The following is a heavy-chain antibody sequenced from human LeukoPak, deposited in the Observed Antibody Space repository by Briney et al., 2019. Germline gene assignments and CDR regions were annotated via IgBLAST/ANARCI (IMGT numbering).Heavy chain of an antibody. CDR1: GFTFSSYW. CDR2: IKQDGSEK. CDR3: ARVLRDGYNLAFDY. J-gene: IGHJ4*02. V-gene: IGHV3-7*01. Sequence: GGSLRLSCAASGFTFSSYWMSWVRQAPGKGLEWVANIKQDGSEKYYVDSVKGRFTISRDNAKNSLYLQMNSLRAEDTAVYYCARVLRDGYNLAFDYWGQGTLVTASS. D-gene: IGHD5-24*01.